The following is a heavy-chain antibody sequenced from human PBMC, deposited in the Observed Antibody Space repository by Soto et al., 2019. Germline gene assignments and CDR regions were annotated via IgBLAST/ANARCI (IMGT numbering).Heavy chain of an antibody. V-gene: IGHV1-18*01. CDR3: AIDNPPLGY. Sequence: QVQLVQSGAEVKKPGASVQVSCNASGYTFTSYGISWVRQAPGQGLEWMGWISAYNGNTNYAQKLQGRVTMTTDTPTSTAYMELRRLRSYDTAVYYCAIDNPPLGYWGQGTLVTVSS. CDR1: GYTFTSYG. J-gene: IGHJ4*02. CDR2: ISAYNGNT.